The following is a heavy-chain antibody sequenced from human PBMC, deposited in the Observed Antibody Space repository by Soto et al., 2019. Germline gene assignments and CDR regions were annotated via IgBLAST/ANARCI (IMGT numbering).Heavy chain of an antibody. Sequence: KESGPVLVKPTETLTLTCTVSGFSLSQARMGVSWIRQPPGKALEWLAYILSDDEKSFSTSLKSRLSISKDTSKSQVVLTMTNMDPVDTGTYYCARLAYYYGSGTYSAPYYFGMDVWGQGTTVTVSS. J-gene: IGHJ6*02. D-gene: IGHD3-10*01. V-gene: IGHV2-26*01. CDR1: GFSLSQARMG. CDR2: ILSDDEK. CDR3: ARLAYYYGSGTYSAPYYFGMDV.